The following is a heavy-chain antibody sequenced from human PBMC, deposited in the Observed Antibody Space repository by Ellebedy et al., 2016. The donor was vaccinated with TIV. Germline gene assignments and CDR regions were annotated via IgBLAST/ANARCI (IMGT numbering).Heavy chain of an antibody. CDR2: INPNSGGT. D-gene: IGHD3-9*01. Sequence: AASVKVSCKASGYTFTGYYMHWARQAPGQGLEWMGWINPNSGGTNYAQKFQGRVTMTRDTSISTAYMELSRLRSDDTAVYYCARDLYDILTGYYSWDGFDYWGQGTLVTVSS. J-gene: IGHJ4*02. V-gene: IGHV1-2*02. CDR1: GYTFTGYY. CDR3: ARDLYDILTGYYSWDGFDY.